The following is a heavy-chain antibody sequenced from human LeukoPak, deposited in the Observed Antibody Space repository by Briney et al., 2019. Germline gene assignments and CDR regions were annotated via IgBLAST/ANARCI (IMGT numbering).Heavy chain of an antibody. CDR2: IYHSGST. J-gene: IGHJ3*02. CDR1: GGFISIGRYY. D-gene: IGHD3-22*01. V-gene: IGHV4-31*03. CDR3: ARFWGYSYGRHQTYYYDSSGYGQHAFDI. Sequence: PSETLSLTCNVSGGFISIGRYYWGWIRQHPGKGLECIGYIYHSGSTYYNPSLKSRFTISLDTSKNQFSLKLSSVTAADTAVYYCARFWGYSYGRHQTYYYDSSGYGQHAFDIWGQGTMVTVSS.